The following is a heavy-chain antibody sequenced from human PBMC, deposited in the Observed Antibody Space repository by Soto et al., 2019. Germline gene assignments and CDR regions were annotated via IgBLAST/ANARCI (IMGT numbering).Heavy chain of an antibody. V-gene: IGHV4-39*02. J-gene: IGHJ6*02. CDR1: GDSISSSKYY. CDR2: IYYSGSP. D-gene: IGHD3-22*01. CDR3: ARRLYYDSSGFEGGGMDV. Sequence: PSETLSLTCTFSGDSISSSKYYWGWIRQPPGKGLEWIGSIYYSGSPYYNSSLKSRVTISVDTSKNHFSLKLTSMTAADTAVYYCARRLYYDSSGFEGGGMDVWGQGTTVTVSS.